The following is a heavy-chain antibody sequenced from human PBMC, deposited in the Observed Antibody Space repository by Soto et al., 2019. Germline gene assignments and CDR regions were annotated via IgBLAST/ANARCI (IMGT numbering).Heavy chain of an antibody. Sequence: QITLKESGPTLVKPTQTLTLTCTFSGFSLSTSGVGVGWIRQPPGKALEWLALIYWDDDKRYSPSLKSRLTITKDTSKNQVVLTMTNMDPVDTATYYCARTHGDYQNFDSWGQGTLVTVSS. CDR1: GFSLSTSGVG. V-gene: IGHV2-5*02. CDR3: ARTHGDYQNFDS. J-gene: IGHJ4*02. D-gene: IGHD4-17*01. CDR2: IYWDDDK.